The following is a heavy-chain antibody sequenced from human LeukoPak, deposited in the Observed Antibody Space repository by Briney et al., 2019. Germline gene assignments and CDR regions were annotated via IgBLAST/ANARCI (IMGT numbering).Heavy chain of an antibody. J-gene: IGHJ3*02. CDR2: ISGRGGST. CDR1: GFTFSSYG. CDR3: AKGQNYYDSSGYYSLNAFDI. D-gene: IGHD3-22*01. V-gene: IGHV3-23*01. Sequence: GGSLRLSCAASGFTFSSYGMSWVRQAPGKGLEWVSAISGRGGSTYYADSVKGRFTISRDNSKNTLYLQMNSLRAEDTAVYYCAKGQNYYDSSGYYSLNAFDIWGQGTMVTVSS.